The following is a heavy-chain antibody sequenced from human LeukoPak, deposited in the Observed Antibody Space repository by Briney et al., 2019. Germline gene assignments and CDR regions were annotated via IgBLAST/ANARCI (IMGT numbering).Heavy chain of an antibody. Sequence: GGSLRLSCAASGFTFSSYSMKWVRQAPGKGLEWVSSISSSSSYIYYADSVKGRFTISRDNAKNSLYLQMNSLRAEDTAVYYCARDCITMMHCNWGQGTMVTVSS. CDR2: ISSSSSYI. CDR3: ARDCITMMHCN. J-gene: IGHJ3*01. CDR1: GFTFSSYS. V-gene: IGHV3-21*01. D-gene: IGHD3-22*01.